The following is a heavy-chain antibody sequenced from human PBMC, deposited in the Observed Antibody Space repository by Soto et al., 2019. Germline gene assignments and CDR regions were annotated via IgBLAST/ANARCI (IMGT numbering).Heavy chain of an antibody. D-gene: IGHD5-12*01. CDR2: IIPLFGTA. J-gene: IGHJ4*02. CDR1: GGTVSTYG. CDR3: ASEARQMATTFVDY. Sequence: QVQLVQSGAEVKKPGSSVKVSCEASGGTVSTYGFSWVRQAPGQGLEWMGEIIPLFGTANYARKFQGRVTITADKSTSTADMELSSLRSEDTAVYYCASEARQMATTFVDYWGQGTLVTGSS. V-gene: IGHV1-69*06.